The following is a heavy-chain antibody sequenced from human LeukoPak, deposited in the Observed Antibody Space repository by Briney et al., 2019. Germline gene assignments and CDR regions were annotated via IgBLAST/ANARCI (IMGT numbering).Heavy chain of an antibody. CDR1: GFTFSSYE. D-gene: IGHD3-10*01. Sequence: GGSLRLSCAASGFTFSSYEMNWVRQAPGKGLEWVSYISSSGSTIYYADSVKGRFTISRDNAKNSLYLQMNSLRVEDTAIYYCVKVAKYYYGSETYYFFEHWGQGTPVTASS. J-gene: IGHJ4*02. CDR3: VKVAKYYYGSETYYFFEH. CDR2: ISSSGSTI. V-gene: IGHV3-48*03.